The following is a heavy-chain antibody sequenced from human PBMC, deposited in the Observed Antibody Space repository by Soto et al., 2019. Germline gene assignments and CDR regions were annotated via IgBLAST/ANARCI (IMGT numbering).Heavy chain of an antibody. CDR2: IIPILGIA. Sequence: QVQLVQSGAEVKKPGSSVKVSCKASGGTFSSYTISWVRQAPGQGLEWMGRIIPILGIANYPQKFQGSVTITADKSTSTAYMERSSLRSEDTAVYYCASEQQLVYWGQGTLVTVSS. D-gene: IGHD6-13*01. CDR3: ASEQQLVY. J-gene: IGHJ4*02. V-gene: IGHV1-69*02. CDR1: GGTFSSYT.